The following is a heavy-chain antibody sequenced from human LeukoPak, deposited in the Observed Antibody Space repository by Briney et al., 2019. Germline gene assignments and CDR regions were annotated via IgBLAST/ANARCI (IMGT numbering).Heavy chain of an antibody. Sequence: GGSLRLSCAASGFTFSSYGMHWVRQAPGKGLEWVAVISYDGSNKYYADSVKGRFTISRDNSKNTLYLQMNSLRAEDTAVYYCARDFRSSLFNSGSYYGVYYYYYMDVWGKGTTVTVSS. CDR1: GFTFSSYG. J-gene: IGHJ6*03. CDR2: ISYDGSNK. V-gene: IGHV3-30*03. D-gene: IGHD1-26*01. CDR3: ARDFRSSLFNSGSYYGVYYYYYMDV.